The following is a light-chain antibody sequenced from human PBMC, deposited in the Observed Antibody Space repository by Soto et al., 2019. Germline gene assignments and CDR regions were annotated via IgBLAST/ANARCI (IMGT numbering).Light chain of an antibody. CDR2: DAS. J-gene: IGKJ5*01. CDR1: QSVSSY. Sequence: ILLTQAPATLSLSPGERATLSCRASQSVSSYLAWYQQKPGQAPRLLIYDASNRATGIPARFSGSGSGTDFTLTISSPEPEDFAVYYCQQRSNWTPSTTFGQGTRLEI. CDR3: QQRSNWTPSTT. V-gene: IGKV3-11*01.